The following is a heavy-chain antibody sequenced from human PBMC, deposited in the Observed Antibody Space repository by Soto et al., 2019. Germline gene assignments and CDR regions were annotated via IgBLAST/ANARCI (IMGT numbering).Heavy chain of an antibody. CDR3: ASGPFYELLLRY. J-gene: IGHJ4*02. V-gene: IGHV1-8*01. Sequence: QVQLVQSGAEVKQPGASVKVSCKASAYTLNNHDINWVRQAPGQGLEWMGWMNPKTTNTIYAQKFQGRVTMTRDTAISTAYLELRSLKSEDTAVYFCASGPFYELLLRYWGQGTPVNASS. CDR1: AYTLNNHD. CDR2: MNPKTTNT. D-gene: IGHD3-3*02.